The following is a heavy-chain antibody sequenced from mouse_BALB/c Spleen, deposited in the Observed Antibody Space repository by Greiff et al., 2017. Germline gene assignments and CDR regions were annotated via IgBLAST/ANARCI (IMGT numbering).Heavy chain of an antibody. J-gene: IGHJ4*01. CDR1: GFTFSDYY. Sequence: EVMLVESGGGLVKPGGSLKLSCAASGFTFSDYYMYWVRQTPEKRLEWVATISDGGSYTYYPDSVKGRFTISRDNAKNNLYLQMSSLKSEDTAMYYCARDLGYYDYDAYAMDYWGQGTSVTVSS. V-gene: IGHV5-4*02. CDR3: ARDLGYYDYDAYAMDY. CDR2: ISDGGSYT. D-gene: IGHD2-4*01.